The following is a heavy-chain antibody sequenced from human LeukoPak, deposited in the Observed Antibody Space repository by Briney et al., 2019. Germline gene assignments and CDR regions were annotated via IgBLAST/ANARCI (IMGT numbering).Heavy chain of an antibody. CDR1: GGSISSSNW. CDR2: IYHSGST. CDR3: ARVPRTMVRGGEGTFLDY. Sequence: SGTLSLTCAVSGGSISSSNWWSWVRQPPGKGLEWIGEIYHSGSTNYNPSLKSRVTISVDKSKNQFSLKLSSVTAADTAVYYCARVPRTMVRGGEGTFLDYWGQGTLVTVSS. J-gene: IGHJ4*02. V-gene: IGHV4-4*02. D-gene: IGHD3-10*01.